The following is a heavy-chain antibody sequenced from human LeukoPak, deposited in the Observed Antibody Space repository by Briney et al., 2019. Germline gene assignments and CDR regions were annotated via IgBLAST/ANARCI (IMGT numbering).Heavy chain of an antibody. Sequence: PSETLSLTGTVSGGSISSYYWSWIRQSPGKGLEWIESMYYSGSTNYNPSLKSRVTISVDTSKNQFSLKLSSVTAADTAVYYCARLRYDSSGYWTDYWGQGTLVTVSS. CDR1: GGSISSYY. CDR3: ARLRYDSSGYWTDY. V-gene: IGHV4-59*08. J-gene: IGHJ4*02. D-gene: IGHD3-22*01. CDR2: MYYSGST.